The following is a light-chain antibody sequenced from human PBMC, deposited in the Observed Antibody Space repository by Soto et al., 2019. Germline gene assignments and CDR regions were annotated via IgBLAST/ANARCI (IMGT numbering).Light chain of an antibody. CDR2: GDS. CDR3: QSYDSTLDARYV. V-gene: IGLV1-40*01. Sequence: QPVLTQPPSVSGAPGQRVTISCTGSGSNIGAGYDVHWYQHRPGTAPKLLVFGDSHRPSGVPDRFSGSKSGTSASLAITGLQAEDEGDDYCQSYDSTLDARYVFGTGTKVTVL. CDR1: GSNIGAGYD. J-gene: IGLJ1*01.